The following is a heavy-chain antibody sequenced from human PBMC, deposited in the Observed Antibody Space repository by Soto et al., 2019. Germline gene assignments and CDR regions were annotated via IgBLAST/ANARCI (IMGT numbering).Heavy chain of an antibody. J-gene: IGHJ6*02. CDR1: GYSFTSYW. V-gene: IGHV5-51*01. Sequence: GESLKISCKGSGYSFTSYWIAWVRRVPGKGLEWMGIIYPADSDVRHSPSFQGQVTISVDKSLSTAYLQWSSLKDSDTAMYYCPTQACRGGSSSSSRHYYYGMDVWGQGTTVTVSS. D-gene: IGHD2-15*01. CDR3: PTQACRGGSSSSSRHYYYGMDV. CDR2: IYPADSDV.